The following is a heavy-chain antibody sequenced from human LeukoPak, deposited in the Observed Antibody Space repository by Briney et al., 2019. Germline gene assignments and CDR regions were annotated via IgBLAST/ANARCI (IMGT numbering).Heavy chain of an antibody. Sequence: SETLSLTCTVSGVSISSYYGSWIRQPPGKGLEWGGFIYTTGDTRYNPSLTSRVPISVATSKTQFSLKLSSVTAADTAVYYCARATPVGGVRFDYWGQGTLVTVSS. CDR2: IYTTGDT. V-gene: IGHV4-4*09. J-gene: IGHJ4*02. CDR3: ARATPVGGVRFDY. D-gene: IGHD3-16*01. CDR1: GVSISSYY.